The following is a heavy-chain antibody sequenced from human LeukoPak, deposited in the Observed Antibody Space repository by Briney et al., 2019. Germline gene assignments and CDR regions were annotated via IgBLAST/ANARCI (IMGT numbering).Heavy chain of an antibody. J-gene: IGHJ4*02. CDR2: IWYDGSNK. CDR3: AKDYRAVEDGY. Sequence: GGSLRLSCAASGFTFSSYGMHWVRQAPGKGLEWVAVIWYDGSNKYYADSVKGRFTISRDNSKNTLYLQMNSLRAEDTAVYYCAKDYRAVEDGYWGQGTLVTVSS. D-gene: IGHD6-19*01. CDR1: GFTFSSYG. V-gene: IGHV3-33*06.